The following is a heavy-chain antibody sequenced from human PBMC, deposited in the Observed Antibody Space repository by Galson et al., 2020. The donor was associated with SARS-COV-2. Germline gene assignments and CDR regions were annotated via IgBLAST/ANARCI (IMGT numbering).Heavy chain of an antibody. CDR2: IYYSGTT. CDR1: GDSISSSSYY. D-gene: IGHD5-12*01. V-gene: IGHV4-39*01. J-gene: IGHJ5*02. Sequence: SETLSLPCTVSGDSISSSSYYWGWIRQPPGKGLEWIGSIYYSGTTFYNPSLKSRVTISVDTSKNQFSLKLTSVIAADTAVYCCARRVRHGDLGYFDPWGQGSLVTVSP. CDR3: ARRVRHGDLGYFDP.